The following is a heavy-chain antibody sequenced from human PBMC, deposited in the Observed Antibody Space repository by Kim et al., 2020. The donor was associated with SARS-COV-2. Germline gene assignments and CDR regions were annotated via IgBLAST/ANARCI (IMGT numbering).Heavy chain of an antibody. V-gene: IGHV4-34*01. J-gene: IGHJ4*01. CDR2: INHSGST. Sequence: SETLSLTCAVYGGSFSGYYWSWIRQPPGKGLEWIGEINHSGSTNYNPSLKSRVTISVDTSKNQFSLKLSSVTAADTAVYYCASFYYYDSSGYLLVDYWG. CDR1: GGSFSGYY. D-gene: IGHD3-22*01. CDR3: ASFYYYDSSGYLLVDY.